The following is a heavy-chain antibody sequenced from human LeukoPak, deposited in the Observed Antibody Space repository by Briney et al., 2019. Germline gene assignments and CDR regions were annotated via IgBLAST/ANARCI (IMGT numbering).Heavy chain of an antibody. V-gene: IGHV3-48*01. Sequence: GGSLRLSCAASGFTFSSYSMNWVRQAPGKGLEWVSYISSSSSTIYYADSVKGRFTISRDNAKNSLYLQMNSLRAEDTAVYYCARDCSSTSCGTYYYYGMDVWGQGTTVTVSS. CDR3: ARDCSSTSCGTYYYYGMDV. CDR2: ISSSSSTI. CDR1: GFTFSSYS. D-gene: IGHD2-2*01. J-gene: IGHJ6*02.